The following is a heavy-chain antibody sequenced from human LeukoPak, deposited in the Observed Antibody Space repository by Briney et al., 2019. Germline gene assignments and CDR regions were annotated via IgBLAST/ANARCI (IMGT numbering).Heavy chain of an antibody. CDR3: AKEWGGKYYDSSGHRRKYFQH. D-gene: IGHD3-22*01. CDR2: ISGSGRST. V-gene: IGHV3-23*01. CDR1: GFTFRNYA. J-gene: IGHJ1*01. Sequence: GGSLRLSCAASGFTFRNYAMSWVRQAPGKGLEWVSGISGSGRSTYYGDSVKGRFTISRDNSNNTLFLHMNSLRADDTAVYYCAKEWGGKYYDSSGHRRKYFQHWGQGTLVTVSS.